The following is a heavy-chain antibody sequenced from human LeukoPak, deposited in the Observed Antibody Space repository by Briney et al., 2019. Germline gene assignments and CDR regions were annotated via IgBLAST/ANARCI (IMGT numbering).Heavy chain of an antibody. CDR2: INPNSGGT. D-gene: IGHD3-22*01. V-gene: IGHV1-2*04. CDR3: ARAPQPRYYYDSSGPSDY. CDR1: GYTFTSYG. J-gene: IGHJ4*02. Sequence: GASVKVSCKASGYTFTSYGISWVRQAPGQGLEWMGWINPNSGGTNYAQKFQGWVTMTRDTSISTAYMELSRLRSDDTAVYYCARAPQPRYYYDSSGPSDYWGQGTLVTVSS.